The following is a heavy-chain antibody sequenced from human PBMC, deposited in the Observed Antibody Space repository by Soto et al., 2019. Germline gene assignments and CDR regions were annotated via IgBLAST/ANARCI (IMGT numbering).Heavy chain of an antibody. Sequence: QVQLQESGPGLVKPSQTLSLTWTVSGGSISRGGYYWSWIRQHPGKGLEWIGYIYYSGSTYYNPSPKSRVTISEDTSKHQFSLRLSSVTAADTAVYYCARFIPGTGSDYWGQGTLVTVSS. D-gene: IGHD1-20*01. CDR2: IYYSGST. CDR3: ARFIPGTGSDY. V-gene: IGHV4-31*02. J-gene: IGHJ4*02. CDR1: GGSISRGGYY.